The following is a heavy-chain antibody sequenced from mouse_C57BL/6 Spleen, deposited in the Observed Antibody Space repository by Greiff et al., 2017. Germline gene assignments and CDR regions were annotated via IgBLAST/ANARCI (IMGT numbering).Heavy chain of an antibody. D-gene: IGHD1-1*01. CDR2: ISYDGSN. CDR1: GYSITSGYY. Sequence: DVKLQESGPGLVKPSQSLSLTCSVTGYSITSGYYWNWIRQFPGNKLEWMGYISYDGSNNYNPSLKNRISITRDPSKKQFFLKLNSVTPEDTAKYYCAREITTVPSYYAMDYWGEGTSVTVSS. J-gene: IGHJ4*01. V-gene: IGHV3-6*01. CDR3: AREITTVPSYYAMDY.